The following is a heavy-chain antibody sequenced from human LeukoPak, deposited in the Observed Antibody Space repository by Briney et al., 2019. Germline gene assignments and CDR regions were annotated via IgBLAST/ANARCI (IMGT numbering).Heavy chain of an antibody. V-gene: IGHV3-21*01. Sequence: PGGSLRLSCAASGFTFSSYSMNWVRQAPGKGLEWVSSISSSSSYIYYADSVKGRFTTSRDNAKNSLYLQMNSLRAEDTAVYYCAREVSYYDSIGSDYYYMDVWGKGTTVTVSS. D-gene: IGHD3-22*01. CDR3: AREVSYYDSIGSDYYYMDV. J-gene: IGHJ6*03. CDR1: GFTFSSYS. CDR2: ISSSSSYI.